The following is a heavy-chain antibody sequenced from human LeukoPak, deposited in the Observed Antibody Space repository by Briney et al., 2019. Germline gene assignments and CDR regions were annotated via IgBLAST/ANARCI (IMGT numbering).Heavy chain of an antibody. Sequence: SETLSLTCTVSGGSISGYYWSWIRQPPGKGLEWIGYISYSGSTNYNPSLKSRVTISVDTSKNQFSLKLSSVTAADTAVYYCARVSGYPDYWGQGTLVTVSS. CDR3: ARVSGYPDY. V-gene: IGHV4-59*12. CDR2: ISYSGST. CDR1: GGSISGYY. D-gene: IGHD2-2*01. J-gene: IGHJ4*02.